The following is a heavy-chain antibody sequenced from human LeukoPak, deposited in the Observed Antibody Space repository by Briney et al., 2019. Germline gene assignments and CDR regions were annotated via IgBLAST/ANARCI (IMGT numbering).Heavy chain of an antibody. CDR2: LSGSGGST. V-gene: IGHV3-23*01. CDR3: AKVLDSSPVGWRSAADF. J-gene: IGHJ1*01. CDR1: GFTFSSYA. D-gene: IGHD6-13*01. Sequence: GGSLRLSCAASGFTFSSYAMSWVRQAPGKGLEGVSALSGSGGSTYYADSVKGPFTISRDNSNNTLYLQMNSRRAKDTAVYYCAKVLDSSPVGWRSAADFWGQDTLVTVSS.